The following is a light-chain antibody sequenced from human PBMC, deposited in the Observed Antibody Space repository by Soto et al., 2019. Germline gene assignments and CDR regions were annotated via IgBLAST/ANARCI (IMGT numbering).Light chain of an antibody. CDR3: NSFTSSSTSYV. Sequence: QSALIQPASVSGSPGQSIAISCTGTSSDVGGYNHVSWYQQYPGKVPKLIIYEVTNRPSGVSNRFSGSKSGNTASLTISGLQAEDEADDYCNSFTSSSTSYVFGTGTKVTVL. V-gene: IGLV2-14*01. J-gene: IGLJ1*01. CDR1: SSDVGGYNH. CDR2: EVT.